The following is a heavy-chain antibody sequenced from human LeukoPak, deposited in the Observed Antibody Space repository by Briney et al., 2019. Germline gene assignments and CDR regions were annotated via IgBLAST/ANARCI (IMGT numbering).Heavy chain of an antibody. Sequence: PPGRSLRLSCAASGFTFSTYGMHWVRQAPGKGLEWVAVIWFDGSIKYYADSVKGRFTISRDNSKNTLYLQMNSLRAEDTAVYYCAKGSQYYYDSSGYYFDYWGQGTLVTVSS. CDR2: IWFDGSIK. CDR1: GFTFSTYG. V-gene: IGHV3-33*06. D-gene: IGHD3-22*01. CDR3: AKGSQYYYDSSGYYFDY. J-gene: IGHJ4*02.